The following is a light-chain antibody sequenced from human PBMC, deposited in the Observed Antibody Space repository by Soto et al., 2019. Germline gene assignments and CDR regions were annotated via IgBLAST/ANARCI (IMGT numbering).Light chain of an antibody. J-gene: IGKJ2*01. V-gene: IGKV3D-15*01. CDR1: QSVSSTY. CDR3: QHYNNWPPYT. Sequence: DIVLTQSPGTLSLSPGERATLSCRASQSVSSTYLAWYQQKPGQAPRILIFGASNRATGIPDRFSGSGSGTEFTLTVSSLQSEDFGVYYCQHYNNWPPYTFGQGTNLEIK. CDR2: GAS.